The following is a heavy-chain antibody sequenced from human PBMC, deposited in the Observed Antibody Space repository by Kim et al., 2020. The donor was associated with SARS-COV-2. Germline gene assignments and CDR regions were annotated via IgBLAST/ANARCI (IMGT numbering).Heavy chain of an antibody. J-gene: IGHJ6*02. D-gene: IGHD6-13*01. Sequence: SETLSLTCAVYGGSFSGYYWSWIRQPPGKWLEWIGEINHSGSTNYNPSLKSRVTISVDTSKNQFSLKLSSVTAADTAVYYCAPHRGGLSSWYGVGYYYGMDVGGQGATVTVSS. V-gene: IGHV4-34*01. CDR2: INHSGST. CDR1: GGSFSGYY. CDR3: APHRGGLSSWYGVGYYYGMDV.